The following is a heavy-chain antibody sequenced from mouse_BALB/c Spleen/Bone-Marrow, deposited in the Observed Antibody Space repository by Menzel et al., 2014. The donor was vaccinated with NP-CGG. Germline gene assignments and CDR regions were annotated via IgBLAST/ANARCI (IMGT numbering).Heavy chain of an antibody. CDR3: VRNGDYYYFDY. CDR2: IWSGGST. J-gene: IGHJ2*01. V-gene: IGHV2-2*01. D-gene: IGHD1-1*01. CDR1: GFSLTSYG. Sequence: VQLVESGPGLVQPSQSLSITCTVSGFSLTSYGVHWVRQSPGKGLEWLGVIWSGGSTDYNAAFISRLSISKDNSKSQVFLKMNSLQADDTAIYYCVRNGDYYYFDYWGQGTTLTVSS.